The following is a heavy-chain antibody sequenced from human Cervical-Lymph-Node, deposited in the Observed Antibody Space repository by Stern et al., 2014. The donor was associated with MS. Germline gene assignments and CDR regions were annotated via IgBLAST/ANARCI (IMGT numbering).Heavy chain of an antibody. CDR1: GFTFSDYY. CDR2: ISSSGSII. V-gene: IGHV3-11*01. Sequence: QDQLVQSGGGLVKPGGSLRLSCVASGFTFSDYYMSWIRQAPGKGLEWVSYISSSGSIIYYGDSVKGRFTISRDNAKNSLYLEMNSLRAEDTAVYYCARVRLADTAMLYFDYWGQGILLTVSS. D-gene: IGHD5-18*01. J-gene: IGHJ4*02. CDR3: ARVRLADTAMLYFDY.